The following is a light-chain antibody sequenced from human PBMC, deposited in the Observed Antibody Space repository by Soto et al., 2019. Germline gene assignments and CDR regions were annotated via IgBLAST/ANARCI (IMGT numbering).Light chain of an antibody. Sequence: QSALTQPPSASGSPGQSVTISCTGTSSDVGGYNYVSWYQQHPGKAPKLMIFDVNKRPSGVPDRFSGSKSGNTASLTVSGLQAEDEADYYCSSYAASNNLVFGGGTKLTVL. CDR2: DVN. CDR3: SSYAASNNLV. J-gene: IGLJ2*01. CDR1: SSDVGGYNY. V-gene: IGLV2-8*01.